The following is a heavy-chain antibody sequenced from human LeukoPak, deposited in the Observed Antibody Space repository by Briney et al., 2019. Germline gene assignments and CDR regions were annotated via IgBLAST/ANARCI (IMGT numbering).Heavy chain of an antibody. V-gene: IGHV4-34*01. CDR1: GGSFSGYY. CDR3: ARGGICSSTSCYPFDP. CDR2: INHSGST. J-gene: IGHJ5*02. D-gene: IGHD2-2*01. Sequence: PSETLSLTCAVYGGSFSGYYWSWIRQPPGKGLGWIGEINHSGSTNYNPSLKSRVTISVDTSKNQFSLKLSSVTAADTAVYYCARGGICSSTSCYPFDPWGQGTLVTVSS.